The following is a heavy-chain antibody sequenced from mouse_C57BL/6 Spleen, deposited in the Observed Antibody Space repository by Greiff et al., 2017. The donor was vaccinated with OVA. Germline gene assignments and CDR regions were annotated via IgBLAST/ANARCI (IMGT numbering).Heavy chain of an antibody. V-gene: IGHV1-63*01. CDR2: IYPGGGST. CDR1: GYTFTNYW. Sequence: QVQLQQSGAELVRPGTSVKMSCKASGYTFTNYWIGWAKQRPGHGLEWIGDIYPGGGSTNYTEKLKGKATLTADQSSSTAYMQVSSLTSKNSAIYYGARSNTSDSAMDYWGQGTSVTVSS. CDR3: ARSNTSDSAMDY. J-gene: IGHJ4*01.